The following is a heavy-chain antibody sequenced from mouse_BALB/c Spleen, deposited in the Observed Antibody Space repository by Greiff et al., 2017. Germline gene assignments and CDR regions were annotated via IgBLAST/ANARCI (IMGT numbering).Heavy chain of an antibody. J-gene: IGHJ4*01. CDR1: GFTFSDYY. V-gene: IGHV5-4*02. D-gene: IGHD2-4*01. CDR3: ARGGITTFYAMDY. CDR2: ISDGGSYT. Sequence: EVHLVESGGGLVKPGGSLKLSCAASGFTFSDYYMYWVRQTPEKRLEWVATISDGGSYTYYPDSVKGRFTISRDNAKNNLYLQMSSLKSEDTAMYYCARGGITTFYAMDYWGQGTSVTVSS.